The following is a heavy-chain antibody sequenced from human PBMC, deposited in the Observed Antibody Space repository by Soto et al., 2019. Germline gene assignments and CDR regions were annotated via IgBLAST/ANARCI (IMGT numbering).Heavy chain of an antibody. J-gene: IGHJ4*02. D-gene: IGHD3-10*01. Sequence: EVQLLESGGGLVQPGGSLRLSCAASGFTFNNYAMTWVRQAPGKGLEWVSAISGGGDTTSYADSVKGRFTVSRDGSKNTLYLQMSRLRAEDTALYYCAKGRGGSGSLTPRLDFWGQGTLVTVSS. V-gene: IGHV3-23*01. CDR1: GFTFNNYA. CDR2: ISGGGDTT. CDR3: AKGRGGSGSLTPRLDF.